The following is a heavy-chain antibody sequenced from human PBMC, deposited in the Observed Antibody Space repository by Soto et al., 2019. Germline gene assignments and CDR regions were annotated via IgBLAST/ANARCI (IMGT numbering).Heavy chain of an antibody. J-gene: IGHJ5*02. V-gene: IGHV5-51*01. CDR1: GYSFTTNW. CDR3: ARLIGSSSWFDL. Sequence: GESLKISCQVSGYSFTTNWIAWVRQRPGKGLEWMGSIFPADSDTRYSPSFQGQVTISVDKAVTTAYLQWSSLKASDSAMYYCARLIGSSSWFDLWGQGALVTVSS. D-gene: IGHD2-2*01. CDR2: IFPADSDT.